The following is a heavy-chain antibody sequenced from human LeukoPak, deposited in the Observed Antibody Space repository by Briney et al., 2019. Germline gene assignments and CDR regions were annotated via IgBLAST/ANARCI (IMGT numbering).Heavy chain of an antibody. CDR3: AGATPRGIEAPLGFYP. CDR1: GGSISSGSYY. Sequence: SETLSLTCTVSGGSISSGSYYWTWIRQPAGKGLEWIGRIYTSGSTNYKPSLKSRVTISVDTSKNQFSLKLSSVTAADTAVYYCAGATPRGIEAPLGFYPWGQATLVTVSS. V-gene: IGHV4-61*02. D-gene: IGHD6-13*01. J-gene: IGHJ5*02. CDR2: IYTSGST.